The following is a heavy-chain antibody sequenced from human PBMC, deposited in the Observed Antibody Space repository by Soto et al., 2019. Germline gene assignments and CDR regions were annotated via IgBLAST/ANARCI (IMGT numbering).Heavy chain of an antibody. CDR3: ARGKSPHSSSWYFPGDPWFDP. V-gene: IGHV1-2*04. CDR2: INPNSGGT. D-gene: IGHD6-13*01. J-gene: IGHJ5*02. Sequence: ASVKVSCKASGYTFTGYYMHWVRQAPGQGLEWMGWINPNSGGTNYAQKFRGWVTMTRDTSISTAYMELSRLRSDDTAVYYCARGKSPHSSSWYFPGDPWFDPWGQGTLVTVSS. CDR1: GYTFTGYY.